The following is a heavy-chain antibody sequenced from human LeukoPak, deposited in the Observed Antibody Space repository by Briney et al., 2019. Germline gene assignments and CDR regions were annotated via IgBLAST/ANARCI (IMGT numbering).Heavy chain of an antibody. CDR3: ARAATLVVTSERFDY. Sequence: ASVKVSCKASGYTFTSFGISWVRQAPGQGLEWMGWISTYNGNTNYAQKLQDRVTLTTDTSTSTAYMELRSLRSDDTAVYYCARAATLVVTSERFDYWGQGTLVTVSS. D-gene: IGHD3-22*01. CDR1: GYTFTSFG. CDR2: ISTYNGNT. V-gene: IGHV1-18*01. J-gene: IGHJ4*02.